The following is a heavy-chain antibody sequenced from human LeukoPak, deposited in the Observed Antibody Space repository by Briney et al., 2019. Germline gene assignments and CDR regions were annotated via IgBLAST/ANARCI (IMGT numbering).Heavy chain of an antibody. J-gene: IGHJ4*02. CDR1: GYTSTSYY. CDR2: INPSGGST. Sequence: GASVKVSCKASGYTSTSYYVHWVRQAPGQGLEWKGIINPSGGSTSYAQKFQGRVTMTRDTSTSTVYMELSSLRSEDTAVYYCARGPSKYYFDYWGQGTLVTVSS. CDR3: ARGPSKYYFDY. V-gene: IGHV1-46*03.